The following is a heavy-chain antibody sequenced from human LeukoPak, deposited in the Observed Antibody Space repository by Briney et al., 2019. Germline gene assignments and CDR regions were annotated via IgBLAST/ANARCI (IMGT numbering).Heavy chain of an antibody. J-gene: IGHJ4*02. CDR3: ARDRTGYSSGGGGY. V-gene: IGHV3-21*01. CDR2: ISSSSSYI. CDR1: GFTFSSYS. D-gene: IGHD6-19*01. Sequence: PGGSLRLSSAASGFTFSSYSMNWVRQAPGKGLEWVSSISSSSSYIYYADSVKGRFTISRDNAKNSLYLQMNSLRAEDTAVYYCARDRTGYSSGGGGYWGQGTLVTVSS.